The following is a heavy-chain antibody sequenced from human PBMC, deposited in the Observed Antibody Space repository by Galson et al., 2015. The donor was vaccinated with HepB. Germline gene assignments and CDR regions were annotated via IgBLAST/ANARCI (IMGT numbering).Heavy chain of an antibody. CDR1: GFTFSSYG. Sequence: SLRLSCAASGFTFSSYGMHWVRQAPGKGLEWVAVISYDGSNKYYADSVKGRFTISRDNSKNTLYLQMNSLRAEDTAVYYCAKCRRAGTVTEPAGYWGQGTLVTVSS. CDR2: ISYDGSNK. CDR3: AKCRRAGTVTEPAGY. D-gene: IGHD4-17*01. V-gene: IGHV3-30*18. J-gene: IGHJ4*02.